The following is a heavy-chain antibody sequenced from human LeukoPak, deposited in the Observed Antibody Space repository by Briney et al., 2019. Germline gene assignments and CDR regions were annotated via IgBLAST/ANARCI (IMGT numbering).Heavy chain of an antibody. CDR2: ISDSGGST. V-gene: IGHV3-23*01. Sequence: GGSLRLSCAASGFTFSSYAMSWVRQAPGKGLDRVSAISDSGGSTYYADSVKGRFTISRDNSKNTLYLQMNSLRAEDTAVYYCAKDQATVTTYFDYWGQGTLVTVSS. J-gene: IGHJ4*02. D-gene: IGHD4-17*01. CDR1: GFTFSSYA. CDR3: AKDQATVTTYFDY.